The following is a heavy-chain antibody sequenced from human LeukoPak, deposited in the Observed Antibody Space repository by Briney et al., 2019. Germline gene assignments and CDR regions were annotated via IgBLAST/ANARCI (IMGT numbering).Heavy chain of an antibody. CDR3: ARDQGGDSGYGLDY. Sequence: SETLSLTCTVSGGSISSGDYYWSWIRQPPGKGLEWIGYIYYSGGTYYNPSLKSRVTISVDTSKNQFSLKLSSVTAADTAVYYCARDQGGDSGYGLDYWGQGTLVTVSS. D-gene: IGHD3-22*01. CDR2: IYYSGGT. CDR1: GGSISSGDYY. J-gene: IGHJ4*02. V-gene: IGHV4-30-4*01.